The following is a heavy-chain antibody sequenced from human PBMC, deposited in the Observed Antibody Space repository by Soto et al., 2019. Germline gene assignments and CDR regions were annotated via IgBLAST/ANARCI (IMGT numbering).Heavy chain of an antibody. D-gene: IGHD6-13*01. J-gene: IGHJ4*02. CDR1: GGSFSGYY. CDR2: INHSGST. CDR3: ARGKGRSSHFDY. V-gene: IGHV4-34*01. Sequence: SETLSLTCAVYGGSFSGYYWSWIRQPPGKGLEWIGEINHSGSTNYNPSLKSRVTISVDTSKNQFPLKLSSVTAADTAVYYCARGKGRSSHFDYWGQGTLVTAPQ.